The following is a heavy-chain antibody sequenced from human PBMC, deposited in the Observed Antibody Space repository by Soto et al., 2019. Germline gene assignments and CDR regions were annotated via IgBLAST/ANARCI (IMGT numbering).Heavy chain of an antibody. CDR2: FDPEDGET. Sequence: ASVKVSCKVSGYTLTELSMHWVRQAPGKGLEWMGGFDPEDGETIYAQKFRGRVTMTEDTSTDTAYMELSSLRSEDTAVYYCATVHYYGSWSYTLVERARNFDYWGQGTLGTRSS. CDR3: ATVHYYGSWSYTLVERARNFDY. CDR1: GYTLTELS. D-gene: IGHD3-10*01. V-gene: IGHV1-24*01. J-gene: IGHJ4*02.